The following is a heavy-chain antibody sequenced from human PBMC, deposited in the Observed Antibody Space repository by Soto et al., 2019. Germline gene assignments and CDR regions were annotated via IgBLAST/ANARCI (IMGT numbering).Heavy chain of an antibody. J-gene: IGHJ4*02. V-gene: IGHV4-30-4*01. Sequence: QVQLQESGPGLVKPSQTLSLTCTVSGGSISSGDYYWSWIRQPPGKGLEWIGYIYYSGSTYYNPSLKSRVTISVDTSKNQFSLKLSSVTAADTAVYYCARDSTGGYSYGHYYFDYWGQGTLVTVSS. D-gene: IGHD5-18*01. CDR3: ARDSTGGYSYGHYYFDY. CDR2: IYYSGST. CDR1: GGSISSGDYY.